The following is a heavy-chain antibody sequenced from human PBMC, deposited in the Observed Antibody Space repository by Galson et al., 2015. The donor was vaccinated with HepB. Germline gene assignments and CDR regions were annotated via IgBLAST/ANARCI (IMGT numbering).Heavy chain of an antibody. Sequence: SVKVSCKASGYTFTGYYMHWVRQAPGQGLEWMGWINPNSGGTNYAQKFQGRVTMTRDTSISTAYMELSRLRSDDTAVYYCARVGGSGSWELYYFDYWGQGTLVTVSS. V-gene: IGHV1-2*02. CDR3: ARVGGSGSWELYYFDY. J-gene: IGHJ4*02. CDR1: GYTFTGYY. CDR2: INPNSGGT. D-gene: IGHD1-26*01.